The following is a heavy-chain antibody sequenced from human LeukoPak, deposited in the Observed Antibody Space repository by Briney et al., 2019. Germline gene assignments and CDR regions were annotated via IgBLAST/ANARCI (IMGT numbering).Heavy chain of an antibody. CDR1: GGSISSGSYY. V-gene: IGHV4-61*02. D-gene: IGHD1-1*01. CDR2: IYTSGST. Sequence: SETLSLTCTVSGGSISSGSYYWSWIRQPAGKGLEWIGRIYTSGSTNYNPSLKSRVTISVDTSKNQFSLKLSSVTAADTAVYYCARGRGRRQLERHKGSFDPWGQGTLVTVSS. J-gene: IGHJ5*02. CDR3: ARGRGRRQLERHKGSFDP.